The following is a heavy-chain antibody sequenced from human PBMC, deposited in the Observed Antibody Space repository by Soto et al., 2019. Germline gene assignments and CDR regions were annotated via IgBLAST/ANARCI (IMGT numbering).Heavy chain of an antibody. J-gene: IGHJ6*02. CDR2: IWYDGSKK. D-gene: IGHD3-3*01. CDR3: ARDASSYSLWSGYYPSRNGMDV. CDR1: GFTFSSFG. Sequence: QVQVVESGGGVVQPGRSLRLSCAASGFTFSSFGMHWVRQAPGKGLEWVSLIWYDGSKKSYGDSVKGRFTISRDNSRNTVYLHMNCLRADDTAVYYWARDASSYSLWSGYYPSRNGMDVWGQGTTVTVSS. V-gene: IGHV3-33*01.